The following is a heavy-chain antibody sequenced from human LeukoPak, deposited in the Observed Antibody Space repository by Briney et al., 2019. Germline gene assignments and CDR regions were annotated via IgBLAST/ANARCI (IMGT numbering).Heavy chain of an antibody. D-gene: IGHD3-22*01. V-gene: IGHV3-48*04. CDR2: ISSTSSGR. J-gene: IGHJ4*02. CDR1: GLIFTSYT. Sequence: PGGSLRLSCAASGLIFTSYTMNWVRQAPGKGLEWVSYISSTSSGRYYADSVQGRFTISRDNAKNSLYLQMNSLRAEDTAVYYCVLGGYDSPYLGFDYWGQGTLVTVSS. CDR3: VLGGYDSPYLGFDY.